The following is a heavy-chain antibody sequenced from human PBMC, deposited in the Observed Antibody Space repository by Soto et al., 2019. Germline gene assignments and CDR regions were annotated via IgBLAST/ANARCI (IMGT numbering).Heavy chain of an antibody. CDR1: GFTFSSYA. J-gene: IGHJ4*02. CDR3: AKDKSITIFGVAKNTGY. Sequence: GGSLRLSCAASGFTFSSYAMSWVRQAPGKGLEWVSAISGSGGSTYYADSVKGRFTISRDNSKNTLYLQMNSLRAEDTAVYYCAKDKSITIFGVAKNTGYWGQGTLVTVSS. CDR2: ISGSGGST. D-gene: IGHD3-3*01. V-gene: IGHV3-23*01.